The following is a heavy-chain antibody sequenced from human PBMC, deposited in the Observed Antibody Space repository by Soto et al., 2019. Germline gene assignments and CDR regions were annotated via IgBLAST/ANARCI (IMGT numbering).Heavy chain of an antibody. CDR2: INSDGSST. D-gene: IGHD3-9*01. CDR3: AREYYDILTGYYNY. J-gene: IGHJ4*02. CDR1: GFTFSSYW. V-gene: IGHV3-74*01. Sequence: GGSLRLSCAASGFTFSSYWMHWVRQAPGKGLVWVSRINSDGSSTSYADSVKGRFTISRDNAKNTLYLQMNSLRAEDTAVYYCAREYYDILTGYYNYWGQGTLVTVSS.